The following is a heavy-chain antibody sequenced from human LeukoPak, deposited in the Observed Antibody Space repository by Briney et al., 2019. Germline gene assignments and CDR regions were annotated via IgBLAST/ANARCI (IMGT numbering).Heavy chain of an antibody. CDR1: GYTFTGYY. D-gene: IGHD1-26*01. Sequence: ASVNVSCMASGYTFTGYYMHWVRQAPGQGLEWMGRINPNSGGTNYAQKFQGRVTMTRDTSISTAYMELSRLRSDDTAVYYCARGEIVGATKLKIMPDYWGQGTLVTVSS. V-gene: IGHV1-2*06. CDR2: INPNSGGT. J-gene: IGHJ4*02. CDR3: ARGEIVGATKLKIMPDY.